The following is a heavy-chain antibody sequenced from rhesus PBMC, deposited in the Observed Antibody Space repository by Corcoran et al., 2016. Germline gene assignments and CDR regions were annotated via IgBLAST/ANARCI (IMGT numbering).Heavy chain of an antibody. CDR1: GGTISSGYYY. CDR2: IYSNSENT. J-gene: IGHJ5-1*01. D-gene: IGHD6-13*01. CDR3: ARWIVTGPGNRFDV. V-gene: IGHV4S12*01. Sequence: QVQLQESGPGVVTPSETLSLTCAVSGGTISSGYYYWRWIRPPPGTGVEWIGGIYSNSENTNNNPSLKSRVTMSKDTSKNQFSLKLSSVTATDTAVYYCARWIVTGPGNRFDVWGPGVLVTVSS.